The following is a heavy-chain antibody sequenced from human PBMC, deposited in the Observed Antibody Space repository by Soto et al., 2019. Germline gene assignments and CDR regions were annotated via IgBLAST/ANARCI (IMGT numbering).Heavy chain of an antibody. V-gene: IGHV3-53*01. CDR1: GFTVSSNY. CDR3: ARGESRRLQLLFVFDP. J-gene: IGHJ5*02. Sequence: GGSLRLSCAASGFTVSSNYMSWVRQAPGKGLEWVSVIYSGGSTYYADSVKDRFTISRDNSKNTLYLQMNGLRAEDTAVYYCARGESRRLQLLFVFDPWGQGTLVTVSS. D-gene: IGHD1-1*01. CDR2: IYSGGST.